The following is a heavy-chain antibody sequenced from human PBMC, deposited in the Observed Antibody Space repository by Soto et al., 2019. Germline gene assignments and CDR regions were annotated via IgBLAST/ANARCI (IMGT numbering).Heavy chain of an antibody. CDR1: GDTFTFYY. V-gene: IGHV1-69*02. J-gene: IGHJ4*02. CDR2: INPILSMS. D-gene: IGHD3-10*01. CDR3: ASSYGSGYRAFDY. Sequence: QVQLVQSGAEVKKPGSSVRVSCKASGDTFTFYYINWVRHAPGLGLEWMGRINPILSMSNYAQRFQGRVTMTADKSTCTAYMELSSLRSEDTAMYYCASSYGSGYRAFDYWGQGALVTVSS.